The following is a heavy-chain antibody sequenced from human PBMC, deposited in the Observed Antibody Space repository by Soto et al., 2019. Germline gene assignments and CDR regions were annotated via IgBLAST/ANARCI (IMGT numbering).Heavy chain of an antibody. D-gene: IGHD1-26*01. CDR3: ARQGSWPYYYYGLDV. Sequence: QVQLVQSGPEVRKPGASVKVSCEASGYTFTTSGISWVRQVPGQGLEWMGWISTYNGDTNSAQNFQGRVLMTADTSTGTGYMELMSLKSDDTAVYYGARQGSWPYYYYGLDVWGQGTTVTVSS. V-gene: IGHV1-18*01. J-gene: IGHJ6*02. CDR2: ISTYNGDT. CDR1: GYTFTTSG.